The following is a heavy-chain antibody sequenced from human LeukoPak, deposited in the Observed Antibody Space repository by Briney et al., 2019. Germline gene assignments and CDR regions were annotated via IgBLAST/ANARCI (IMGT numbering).Heavy chain of an antibody. CDR3: ARHQRGLYYFDY. CDR1: GGSISSGGYY. V-gene: IGHV4-31*03. J-gene: IGHJ4*02. Sequence: PSQTLSLTCTVSGGSISSGGYYWSWIRQHPGKGLEWIGYIYYSGSTYYNPSLKSRVTMSVDTSKNQFSLNLSSVSAADTAVYYCARHQRGLYYFDYWGQGTLVTVSS. CDR2: IYYSGST. D-gene: IGHD2-15*01.